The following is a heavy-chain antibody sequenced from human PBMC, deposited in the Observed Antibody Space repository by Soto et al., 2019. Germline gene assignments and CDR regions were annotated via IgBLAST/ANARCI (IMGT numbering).Heavy chain of an antibody. CDR1: GFTVSSNY. CDR2: IYSGGST. D-gene: IGHD2-8*01. V-gene: IGHV3-53*01. Sequence: GGSLRLSCAVSGFTVSSNYMSWVRQPPGKGPEWVSDIYSGGSTYYADSVKGRFTISRDNSKNTLYLQMNSLRAEDTAVYYCARERDGHNPNWFDLWGQGXLVTVYS. J-gene: IGHJ5*02. CDR3: ARERDGHNPNWFDL.